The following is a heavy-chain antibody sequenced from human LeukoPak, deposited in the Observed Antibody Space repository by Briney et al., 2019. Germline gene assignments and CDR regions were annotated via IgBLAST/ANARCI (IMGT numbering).Heavy chain of an antibody. CDR1: GYTFTSYG. CDR2: ISAYNGNT. CDR3: ARDTYSRHYYYYGMDV. V-gene: IGHV1-18*01. D-gene: IGHD6-13*01. J-gene: IGHJ6*02. Sequence: ASVKVSCKASGYTFTSYGISWVRRAPGQGLEWMGWISAYNGNTNYAQKLQGRVTMTTDTSTSTAYMELRSLRSDDTAVYYCARDTYSRHYYYYGMDVWGQGTTVTVSS.